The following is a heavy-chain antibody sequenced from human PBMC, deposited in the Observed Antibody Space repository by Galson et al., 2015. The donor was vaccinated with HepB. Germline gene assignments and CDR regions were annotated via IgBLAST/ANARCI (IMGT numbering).Heavy chain of an antibody. J-gene: IGHJ4*02. CDR2: INHSGST. Sequence: SETLSLTCAVYGGSFSGYYWSWIRQPPGKGLEWIGEINHSGSTNYNPSLKSRVTISVDTSKNQFSLKLSSVTAADTAVYYCARSPGAAGTRGRNRYYFDYWGQGTLVTVSS. CDR1: GGSFSGYY. D-gene: IGHD6-13*01. V-gene: IGHV4-34*01. CDR3: ARSPGAAGTRGRNRYYFDY.